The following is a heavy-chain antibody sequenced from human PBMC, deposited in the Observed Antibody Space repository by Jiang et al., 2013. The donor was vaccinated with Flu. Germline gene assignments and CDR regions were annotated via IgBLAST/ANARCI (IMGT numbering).Heavy chain of an antibody. CDR1: GGSISSYY. CDR3: ARHPDDILNPGWAYYYGMDV. Sequence: GPGLVKPSETLSLTCTVFGGSISSYYWSWIRQPPGKGLEWIGYVYYSGTTNYNPSLKSRVTISVDTSKNQFSLKLSSVTAADTAVYYCARHPDDILNPGWAYYYGMDVWGRGTTVTVSS. D-gene: IGHD3-9*01. V-gene: IGHV4-59*08. CDR2: VYYSGTT. J-gene: IGHJ6*02.